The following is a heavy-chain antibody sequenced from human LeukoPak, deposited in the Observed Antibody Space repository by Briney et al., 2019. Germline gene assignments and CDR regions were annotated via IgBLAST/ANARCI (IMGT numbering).Heavy chain of an antibody. CDR2: IYYSGST. D-gene: IGHD6-19*01. Sequence: SETRSLTCTVSGGSISSYYCSWIRQPPGKGLEWIGYIYYSGSTNYNPSLKSRVTISVDTSKNQFSLKLSSVTAADTAVYYCARRKGGYSSGWYFDYWGQGNLVTVSS. V-gene: IGHV4-59*01. J-gene: IGHJ4*02. CDR3: ARRKGGYSSGWYFDY. CDR1: GGSISSYY.